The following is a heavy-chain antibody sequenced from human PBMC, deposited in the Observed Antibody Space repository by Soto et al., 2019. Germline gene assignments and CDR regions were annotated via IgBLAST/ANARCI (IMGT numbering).Heavy chain of an antibody. J-gene: IGHJ4*02. V-gene: IGHV4-61*01. Sequence: SETLSLTCSVSDGSVNSGNYYWSWIRQPPGKGLEWIGHIYYIGTTDYNPSLKSRVTISVDTSKNQFSLKVTSVTAADTAVYFCAREEKQLSRYGGDFDYWGQGILVTVSS. D-gene: IGHD3-16*01. CDR3: AREEKQLSRYGGDFDY. CDR2: IYYIGTT. CDR1: DGSVNSGNYY.